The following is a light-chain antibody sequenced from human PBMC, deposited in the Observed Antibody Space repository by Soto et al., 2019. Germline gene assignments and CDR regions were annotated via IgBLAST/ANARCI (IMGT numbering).Light chain of an antibody. CDR1: QRISTW. J-gene: IGKJ4*01. CDR2: KAS. CDR3: QQYNDYST. V-gene: IGKV1-5*03. Sequence: DIQMTHSPSTLSASVVDRVTITCRASQRISTWLAWYQQKPGTAPKLLIYKASTLGSGVPSRFSGSGSGTEFTLTISSLQPDDSATYYCQQYNDYSTFGGGTKVDI.